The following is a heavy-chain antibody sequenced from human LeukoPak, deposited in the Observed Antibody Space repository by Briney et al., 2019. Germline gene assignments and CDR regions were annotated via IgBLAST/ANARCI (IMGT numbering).Heavy chain of an antibody. D-gene: IGHD4-11*01. J-gene: IGHJ6*03. Sequence: PGGSLRLSCTASGFTFSSYWMHWVRQAPGKGLVWVSRINNDGSRTDYADSVKGRFTISRDNAKNSLYLQMNSLRAEDTAVYYCARDTVTIYYYYMDVWGKGTTVTVSS. CDR2: INNDGSRT. CDR3: ARDTVTIYYYYMDV. CDR1: GFTFSSYW. V-gene: IGHV3-74*01.